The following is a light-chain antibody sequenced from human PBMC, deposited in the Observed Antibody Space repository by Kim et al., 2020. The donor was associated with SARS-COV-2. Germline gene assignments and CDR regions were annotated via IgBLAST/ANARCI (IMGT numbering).Light chain of an antibody. CDR3: GSWDDSLSGRV. J-gene: IGLJ3*02. V-gene: IGLV1-44*01. Sequence: GQTVTISCSGPRSNVGNNPVTWFQQVPGTAPKLLMSNDNQRPSGVPDRFAASKSGTSASLAISGLQSEDEAVYYCGSWDDSLSGRVFGGGTQLTVL. CDR1: RSNVGNNP. CDR2: NDN.